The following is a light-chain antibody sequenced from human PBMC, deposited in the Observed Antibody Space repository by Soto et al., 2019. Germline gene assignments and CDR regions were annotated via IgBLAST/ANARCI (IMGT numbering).Light chain of an antibody. Sequence: ETTLTQSPDTLSLSPGEGATLSCRASQIIGSAYFAWYQQKPGQAPRLLIFGASTRATGTPHRFSGSGSGTDFTLTISALESEDVGVYYCQQYGRSPSFGRGTKVEIK. CDR1: QIIGSAY. J-gene: IGKJ1*01. CDR2: GAS. V-gene: IGKV3-20*01. CDR3: QQYGRSPS.